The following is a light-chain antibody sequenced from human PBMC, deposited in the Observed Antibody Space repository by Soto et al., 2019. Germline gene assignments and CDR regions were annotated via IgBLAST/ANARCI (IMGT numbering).Light chain of an antibody. CDR2: DAS. CDR3: QRRSNWRT. V-gene: IGKV3-11*01. Sequence: EIVLTQSPATLSLSPGERATLSCRASQSVSSYLAWYQQNPGQAPRLLIYDASTRATGIPARFSGSGSGTDFTLTISSLEPEDFAVYYWQRRSNWRTFGQGTKLEIK. CDR1: QSVSSY. J-gene: IGKJ2*01.